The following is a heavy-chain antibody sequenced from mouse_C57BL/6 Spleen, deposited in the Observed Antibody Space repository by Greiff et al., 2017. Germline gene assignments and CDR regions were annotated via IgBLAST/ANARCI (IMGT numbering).Heavy chain of an antibody. Sequence: EVKLVESGGGLVQPGGSLSLSCAASGFTFTDYYMSWVRQPPGKALEWLGFIRNKANGYTTEYSASVKVRFTISRDNSQSILYLQMNALRAEDSATYYCARYHGGMDYWGQGTSVTVSS. CDR2: IRNKANGYTT. J-gene: IGHJ4*01. CDR1: GFTFTDYY. V-gene: IGHV7-3*01. CDR3: ARYHGGMDY.